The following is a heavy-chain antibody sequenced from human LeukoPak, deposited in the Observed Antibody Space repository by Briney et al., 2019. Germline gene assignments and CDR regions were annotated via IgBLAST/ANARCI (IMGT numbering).Heavy chain of an antibody. CDR2: IYYSGST. CDR1: GGSISSYY. CDR3: ARTTEAHSWRTRYYDYYMDV. D-gene: IGHD6-13*01. V-gene: IGHV4-59*01. Sequence: PSETLSLTCTVSGGSISSYYWSWIRQPPGRGLEWIGYIYYSGSTNYNPSLKSRVTISVDTSKNQFSLKLSSVTAADTAVYYCARTTEAHSWRTRYYDYYMDVWGKGTTVTVSS. J-gene: IGHJ6*03.